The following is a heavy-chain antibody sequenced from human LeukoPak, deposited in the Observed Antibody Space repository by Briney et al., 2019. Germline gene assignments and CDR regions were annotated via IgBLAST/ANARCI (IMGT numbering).Heavy chain of an antibody. CDR3: ARGGSYGYPNDC. CDR1: GDSISSGGYY. Sequence: SQTLSLTCTVSGDSISSGGYYWSWIRQHPGKGLEWIGYIYYSGGTYYNPSLKSRVTISVDTSKNQISLKLGSVTAADTAVYYCARGGSYGYPNDCWGQGTLVTVSS. D-gene: IGHD5-18*01. V-gene: IGHV4-31*03. J-gene: IGHJ4*02. CDR2: IYYSGGT.